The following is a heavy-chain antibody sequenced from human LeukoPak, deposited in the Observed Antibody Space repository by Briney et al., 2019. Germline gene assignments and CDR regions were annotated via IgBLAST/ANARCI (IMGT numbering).Heavy chain of an antibody. J-gene: IGHJ4*02. CDR1: GFTLSSYG. CDR2: ITSGSSYI. D-gene: IGHD2-15*01. V-gene: IGHV3-21*01. Sequence: PGGSLRLSCAASGFTLSSYGMSWVRQAPGKGLEWVSSITSGSSYIYYADSVKGRFTISRDNAKNSLYLQMNSLRAEDTAVYYCARSLPQLRYWERYFCFDYWGQGTLVTVSS. CDR3: ARSLPQLRYWERYFCFDY.